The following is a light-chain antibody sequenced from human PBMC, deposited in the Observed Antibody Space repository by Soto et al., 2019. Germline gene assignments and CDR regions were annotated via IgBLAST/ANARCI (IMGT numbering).Light chain of an antibody. Sequence: DLQMTQSPSTLSASVGDRVTTTCRASQSCRNSLAWYQQKAGKAPTLLIYDASTLQSGVPSRFSGSGSGTEFSLTISSLQPEDFATYYCLQHNSYPLTFGGGTKVDIK. CDR1: QSCRNS. V-gene: IGKV1-5*01. J-gene: IGKJ4*01. CDR3: LQHNSYPLT. CDR2: DAS.